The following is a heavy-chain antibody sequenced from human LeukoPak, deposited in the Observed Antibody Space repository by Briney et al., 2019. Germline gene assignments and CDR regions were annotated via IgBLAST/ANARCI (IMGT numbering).Heavy chain of an antibody. V-gene: IGHV4-31*03. J-gene: IGHJ5*02. CDR2: IHYSGST. Sequence: SETLSLTCTVSGGSISSGGYYWSWIRQNPGKGLEWIGYIHYSGSTYYNPSLKSRVTISVHTSDNQFSLKLSSVTAADTAVYYCARDRWFDPWGQGTLVTVSS. CDR1: GGSISSGGYY. CDR3: ARDRWFDP.